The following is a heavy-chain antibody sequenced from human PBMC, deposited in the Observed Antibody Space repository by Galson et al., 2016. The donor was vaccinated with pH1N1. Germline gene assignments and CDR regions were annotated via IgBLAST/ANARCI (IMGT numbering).Heavy chain of an antibody. CDR3: ARPDQGAPYYYYVMDV. Sequence: SVKVSCKASGGTFSSHATGSYAISWVRQAPGQGLEWMGGIIPMFPTPRYAQKFQDRVTITADASTSTAYMELSSLRSEDTAVYYCARPDQGAPYYYYVMDVWGQGTTVTVSS. D-gene: IGHD3-16*01. J-gene: IGHJ6*02. CDR1: GGTFSSHATGSYA. CDR2: IIPMFPTP. V-gene: IGHV1-69*13.